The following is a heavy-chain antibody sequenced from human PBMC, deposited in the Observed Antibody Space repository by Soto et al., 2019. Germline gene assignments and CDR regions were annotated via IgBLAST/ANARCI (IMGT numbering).Heavy chain of an antibody. CDR1: GFSFSRYG. Sequence: GGSLRLSCAASGFSFSRYGIHWVRQAPGKGLGWVAVISYDESTTFYADSVKGRFTISRDNSKNTLFLQMNSLRPEDTAVHYCSKARIGSYDSDAFDVWGQGTMVTVSS. V-gene: IGHV3-30*18. J-gene: IGHJ3*01. CDR3: SKARIGSYDSDAFDV. D-gene: IGHD5-18*01. CDR2: ISYDESTT.